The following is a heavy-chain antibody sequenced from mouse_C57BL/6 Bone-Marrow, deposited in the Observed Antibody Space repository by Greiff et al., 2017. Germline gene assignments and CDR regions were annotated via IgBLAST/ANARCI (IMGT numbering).Heavy chain of an antibody. CDR2: IDPSDSYT. CDR1: GYTFTSYW. J-gene: IGHJ2*01. CDR3: AREGAWSTVVFDY. V-gene: IGHV1-50*01. D-gene: IGHD1-1*01. Sequence: VQLQQPGAELVKPGASVKLSCKASGYTFTSYWMQWVKQRPGQGLEWIGEIDPSDSYTNYNQKFKGKATLTAETSSSTAYMQLSSLTSEDSAVYYCAREGAWSTVVFDYWGQGTTLTVSS.